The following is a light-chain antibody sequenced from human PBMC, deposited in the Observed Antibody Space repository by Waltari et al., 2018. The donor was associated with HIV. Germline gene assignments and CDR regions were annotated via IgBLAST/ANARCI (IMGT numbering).Light chain of an antibody. CDR2: DTS. V-gene: IGLV7-46*01. CDR1: SGPVTSGHY. Sequence: QAVVTQEPSLTVSPGGTVTLTCSSSSGPVTSGHYPYWFQQKPGQAPRTRIYDTSSRQSWTPARFSGSLRGGKAALTLSGAQPEDEAEYYCLLSYSGARPVVFGGGTKLTVL. J-gene: IGLJ2*01. CDR3: LLSYSGARPVV.